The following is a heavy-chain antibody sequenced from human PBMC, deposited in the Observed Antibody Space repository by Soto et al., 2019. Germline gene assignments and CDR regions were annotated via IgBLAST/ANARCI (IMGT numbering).Heavy chain of an antibody. V-gene: IGHV4-34*01. CDR1: GGSFSGYY. CDR2: INHSGST. J-gene: IGHJ4*02. Sequence: QVQLQQWGAGLLKPSETLSLTCAVYGGSFSGYYWTWIRQPPGTGLEWIGEINHSGSTNYNPSLKSRVTISVDTSKNQFSLKLTSVTASDTAVDYCARDKSTGLVDYWGQGTLVTVSS. D-gene: IGHD2-8*02. CDR3: ARDKSTGLVDY.